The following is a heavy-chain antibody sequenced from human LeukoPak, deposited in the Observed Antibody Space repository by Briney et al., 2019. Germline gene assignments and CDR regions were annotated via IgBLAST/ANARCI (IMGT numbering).Heavy chain of an antibody. Sequence: GGSLRLSCAASGFTVNTNYMNWVRQAPGKGLEWVSVIYRGGTTYYADSVKGRFTISRDNSKNTLYLQMNSLRAEDTAVYFCARSFDYCDSRGGFDFWGQGTLVTVSS. J-gene: IGHJ4*02. CDR2: IYRGGTT. D-gene: IGHD3-22*01. V-gene: IGHV3-53*01. CDR1: GFTVNTNY. CDR3: ARSFDYCDSRGGFDF.